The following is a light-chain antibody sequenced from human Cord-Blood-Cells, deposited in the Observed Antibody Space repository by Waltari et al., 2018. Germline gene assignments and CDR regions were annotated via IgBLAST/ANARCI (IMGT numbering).Light chain of an antibody. CDR2: EVS. V-gene: IGLV2-8*01. CDR1: SSDVGGYNY. J-gene: IGLJ3*02. Sequence: QSALTQPPSASGAPGQSVTIPCTGTSSDVGGYNYISWYKQHPGNSPKLMSYEVSKRPSVVPDRFSGSKSGNTASLTVSGLQAEDEADYYCSAYAGSNNLVFGGGTKLTVL. CDR3: SAYAGSNNLV.